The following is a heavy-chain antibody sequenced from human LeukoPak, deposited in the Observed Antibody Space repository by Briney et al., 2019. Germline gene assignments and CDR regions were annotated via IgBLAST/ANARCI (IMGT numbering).Heavy chain of an antibody. J-gene: IGHJ4*02. CDR2: IYYSGST. D-gene: IGHD4-11*01. CDR1: GASVSSGTTY. CDR3: ARDRVRGNSNPFFDY. V-gene: IGHV4-61*01. Sequence: SESLSLTCTVSGASVSSGTTYWSWLRQPPGKGLEWTRYIYYSGSTNYNPSLKSRVTISVDTSKNQFSLKLSSVTAADTAVYYCARDRVRGNSNPFFDYWGQGTLVTVSS.